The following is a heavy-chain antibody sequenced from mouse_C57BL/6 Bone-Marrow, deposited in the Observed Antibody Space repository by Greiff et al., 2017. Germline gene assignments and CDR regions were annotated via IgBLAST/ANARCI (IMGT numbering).Heavy chain of an antibody. Sequence: EVQVVESGGGLVQPGESLKLSCESNEYEFPSHDMSWVRKTPEKRLELVAAINSDGGSTYYPDTMERRFSISRDNTKKTQYLQMSSLRSEDTALYDCAGHYYGEDHDVDWYFDMWGRGTTVSVSS. J-gene: IGHJ1*03. CDR3: AGHYYGEDHDVDWYFDM. CDR1: EYEFPSHD. V-gene: IGHV5-2*01. D-gene: IGHD1-1*02. CDR2: INSDGGST.